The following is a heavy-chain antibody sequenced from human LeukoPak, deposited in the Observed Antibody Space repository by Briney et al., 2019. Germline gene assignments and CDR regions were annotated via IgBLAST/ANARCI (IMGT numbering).Heavy chain of an antibody. CDR3: ARGGSIVGATPHDAFDI. Sequence: SETLSLTCTVSAAPTTSYYWSWIRQPPGKGLEWIGYTYYSGSTNYNPSLKSRVAISVDTSKNQVSLRLSSVTAADMAVYSCARGGSIVGATPHDAFDIWGQGTVVTVS. J-gene: IGHJ3*02. CDR1: AAPTTSYY. V-gene: IGHV4-59*01. CDR2: TYYSGST. D-gene: IGHD1-26*01.